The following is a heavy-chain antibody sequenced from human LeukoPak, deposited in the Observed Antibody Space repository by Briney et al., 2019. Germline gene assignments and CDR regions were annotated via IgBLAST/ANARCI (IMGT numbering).Heavy chain of an antibody. CDR1: GYTFTNYA. V-gene: IGHV7-4-1*02. CDR3: ARDRAYCSGATCSTRAFDI. J-gene: IGHJ3*02. CDR2: INTNTGNP. Sequence: ASVKVSCKASGYTFTNYAISWVRQAPGQGLEWMGWINTNTGNPTYVQGFTGRFVFSLDTSVSTAYLQITSLKAEDTAVYYCARDRAYCSGATCSTRAFDIWGQGTMVTVSS. D-gene: IGHD2-15*01.